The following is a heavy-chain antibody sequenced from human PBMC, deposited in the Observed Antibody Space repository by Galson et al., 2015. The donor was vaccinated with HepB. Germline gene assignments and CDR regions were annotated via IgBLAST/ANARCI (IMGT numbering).Heavy chain of an antibody. V-gene: IGHV3-33*06. J-gene: IGHJ6*02. CDR2: IWYDGSNK. CDR1: GFTISTYG. Sequence: SLRLSCAASGFTISTYGMHWVRQAPGKGLEWVGVIWYDGSNKYYGESVKGRFTLSRDNSKNMGYLQMNSLRAEDTAVYYCAKEVGYSSSWSQGHRYYGMDVWGQGTTVTVSS. CDR3: AKEVGYSSSWSQGHRYYGMDV. D-gene: IGHD6-13*01.